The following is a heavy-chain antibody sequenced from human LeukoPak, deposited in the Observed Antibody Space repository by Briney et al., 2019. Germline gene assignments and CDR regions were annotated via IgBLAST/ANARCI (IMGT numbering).Heavy chain of an antibody. Sequence: SETLSLTCTVSGGSISSSSYYWGWIRQPPGKGLEWIGSIYYSGSSYYNPSLKSRVTISVDTSKNQFSLKLSSATAADTAVYYCARDYSHSLWGAAGYAFDIWGQGTMVTVSS. CDR2: IYYSGSS. J-gene: IGHJ3*02. D-gene: IGHD6-13*01. CDR3: ARDYSHSLWGAAGYAFDI. CDR1: GGSISSSSYY. V-gene: IGHV4-39*07.